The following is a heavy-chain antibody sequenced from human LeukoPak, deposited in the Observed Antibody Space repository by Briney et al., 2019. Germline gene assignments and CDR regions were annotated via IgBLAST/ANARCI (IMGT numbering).Heavy chain of an antibody. CDR2: MNPNSGGT. V-gene: IGHV1-2*02. CDR3: AREGLSSSTWHICDY. Sequence: ASVKVSFKASGGTFSSYAISWVRQAPGQGLEWTGWMNPNSGGTNYAQKFQGRVTMTRDTSINTAYMELSGLRFDDTAVYYCAREGLSSSTWHICDYWGQGTLVSVSS. J-gene: IGHJ4*02. CDR1: GGTFSSYA. D-gene: IGHD6-13*01.